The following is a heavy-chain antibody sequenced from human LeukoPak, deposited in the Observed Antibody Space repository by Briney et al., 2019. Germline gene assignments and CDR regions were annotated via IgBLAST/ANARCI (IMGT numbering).Heavy chain of an antibody. CDR1: GYTFTSYW. V-gene: IGHV5-51*01. Sequence: RGESLKISCKGSGYTFTSYWIGWVRPMPGKGLGWMGIIYPGDSDTRYSPSFQGQVTISADKSISTAYLQWSSLKASDTAMYYCATALGRGYKYAYADYWGQGTLVTVSS. CDR2: IYPGDSDT. D-gene: IGHD5-18*01. J-gene: IGHJ4*02. CDR3: ATALGRGYKYAYADY.